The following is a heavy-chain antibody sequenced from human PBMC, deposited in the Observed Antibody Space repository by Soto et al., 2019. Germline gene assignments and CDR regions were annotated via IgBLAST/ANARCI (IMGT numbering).Heavy chain of an antibody. CDR1: GYTFTGYY. CDR3: ARARYCSSTSCQGYYYGMDV. V-gene: IGHV1-2*04. J-gene: IGHJ6*02. Sequence: ASVKVSCKASGYTFTGYYMHWVRQAPGQGLEWMGWINPNSGGTNYAQKFQGWVTMTRDTSISTAYMELSRLRSDDTAVYYCARARYCSSTSCQGYYYGMDVWGQGTTVTVS. CDR2: INPNSGGT. D-gene: IGHD2-2*01.